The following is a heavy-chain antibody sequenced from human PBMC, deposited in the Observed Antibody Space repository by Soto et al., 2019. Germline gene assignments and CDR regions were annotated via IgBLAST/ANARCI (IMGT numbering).Heavy chain of an antibody. CDR3: AKDLYRYGYSGSDY. V-gene: IGHV3-30*18. J-gene: IGHJ4*02. D-gene: IGHD5-12*01. CDR2: ISYDGSNK. CDR1: GFTFSNAW. Sequence: PGGSLRLSCAASGFTFSNAWINWVRQAPGKGLEWVAVISYDGSNKYYADSVKGRFTISRDNSKNTLYLQMNSLRAEDTAVYYCAKDLYRYGYSGSDYWGQGTLVTVSS.